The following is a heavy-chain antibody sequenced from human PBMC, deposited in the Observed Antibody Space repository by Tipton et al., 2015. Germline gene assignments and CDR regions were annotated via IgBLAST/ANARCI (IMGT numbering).Heavy chain of an antibody. CDR3: AAANASGDSLFEY. D-gene: IGHD3-9*01. V-gene: IGHV3-9*01. Sequence: SLRLSCAASGFAFDDYAMHWVRQVPGKGLEWVSSINWNSAVIGYADSVKGRFTISRDNAKSSLYLQINSLRPEDTALYYCAAANASGDSLFEYWGQGPLVTVSS. CDR2: INWNSAVI. J-gene: IGHJ4*02. CDR1: GFAFDDYA.